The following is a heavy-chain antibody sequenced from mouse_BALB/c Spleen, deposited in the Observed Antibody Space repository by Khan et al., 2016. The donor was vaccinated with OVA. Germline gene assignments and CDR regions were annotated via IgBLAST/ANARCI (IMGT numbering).Heavy chain of an antibody. V-gene: IGHV5-6-5*01. D-gene: IGHD1-1*01. Sequence: EVELVESGGGLVKPGGSLKLSCAASGFTFNKYAMSWVRQTPEKRLEWVASISSANNIPYPDRVKGQFTISRDNARSILYLEMSSLRSEDTAMYYCVRGYYDGEMDCWGQGTSVTVSS. CDR1: GFTFNKYA. J-gene: IGHJ4*01. CDR3: VRGYYDGEMDC. CDR2: ISSANNI.